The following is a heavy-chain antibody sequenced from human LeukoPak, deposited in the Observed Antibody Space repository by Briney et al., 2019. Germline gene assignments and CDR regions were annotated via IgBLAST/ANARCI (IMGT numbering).Heavy chain of an antibody. Sequence: GGSLRLSCAASGFTFSSYDMHWVRQPAGKGLEWVSAIGTAGDTFYPGSVKGRFTISRENAKKSLFLQMNSLRAEDTAVYYCARQNTPHGNFDYWGQGTLVTVSS. D-gene: IGHD1-26*01. V-gene: IGHV3-13*01. CDR3: ARQNTPHGNFDY. CDR2: IGTAGDT. CDR1: GFTFSSYD. J-gene: IGHJ4*02.